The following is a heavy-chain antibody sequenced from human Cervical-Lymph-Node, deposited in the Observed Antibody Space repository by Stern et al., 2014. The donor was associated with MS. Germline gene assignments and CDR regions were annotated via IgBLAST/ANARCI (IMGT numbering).Heavy chain of an antibody. Sequence: QVQLLQPGAEVKKPGASVKVSCKASGDTFASYPIHWLRQAPGQGPVWMGIVNPTDGRTTYAQKFKGRVTMTRDTSTRTVYMELSSLRAEDTAMYFCANPLPYANWGQGTRVTVSS. V-gene: IGHV1-46*03. CDR2: VNPTDGRT. CDR1: GDTFASYP. CDR3: ANPLPYAN. J-gene: IGHJ1*01.